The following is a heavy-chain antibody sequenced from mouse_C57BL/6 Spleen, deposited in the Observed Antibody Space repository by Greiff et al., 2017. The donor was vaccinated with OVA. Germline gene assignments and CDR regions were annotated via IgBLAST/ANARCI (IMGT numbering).Heavy chain of an antibody. Sequence: QVQLQQPGAELVRPGSSVKLSCKASGYTFTSYWMDWVKQRPGQGLEWIGNIYPSDSETPYNQKFKDKATLTVDTSSSTAYMQSSSLTSEDSAVYDCATNYPPWDFDVWGTGTTVTVSS. CDR1: GYTFTSYW. V-gene: IGHV1-61*01. CDR3: ATNYPPWDFDV. CDR2: IYPSDSET. J-gene: IGHJ1*03. D-gene: IGHD1-3*01.